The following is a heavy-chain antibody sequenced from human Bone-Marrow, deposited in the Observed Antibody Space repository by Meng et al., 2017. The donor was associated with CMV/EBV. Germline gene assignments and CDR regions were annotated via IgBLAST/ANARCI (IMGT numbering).Heavy chain of an antibody. J-gene: IGHJ6*02. CDR1: GYTFTGYY. Sequence: SVKVSCKASGYTFTGYYMHWVRQAPGQGLEWMGWIVVSSGNTNYAQKFQERVTITRDMSTSTAYMELSSLRSEDTAVYYCAAADYGDYYYGMDVWGQGTTVTVSS. V-gene: IGHV1-58*02. D-gene: IGHD4-17*01. CDR2: IVVSSGNT. CDR3: AAADYGDYYYGMDV.